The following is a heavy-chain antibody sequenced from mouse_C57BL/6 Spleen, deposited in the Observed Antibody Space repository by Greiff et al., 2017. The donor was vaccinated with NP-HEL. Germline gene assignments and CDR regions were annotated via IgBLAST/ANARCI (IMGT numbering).Heavy chain of an antibody. V-gene: IGHV1-80*01. CDR1: GYAFSSYW. Sequence: QVQLKESGAELVKPGASVKISCKASGYAFSSYWMNWVKQRPGKGLEWIGQIYPGDGDTNYNGKFKGKATLTADKSSSTAYMQLSSLTSEDSAVYCCARARILGLFDYWGQGTTLTVSS. J-gene: IGHJ2*01. D-gene: IGHD3-1*01. CDR2: IYPGDGDT. CDR3: ARARILGLFDY.